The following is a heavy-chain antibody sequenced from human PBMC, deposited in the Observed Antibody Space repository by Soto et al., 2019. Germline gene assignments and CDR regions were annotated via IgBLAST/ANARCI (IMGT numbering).Heavy chain of an antibody. CDR1: GGSFSGYY. CDR2: INHSGST. CDR3: ARGVPGGR. Sequence: QVQLQQWGAGLLKPSETLSLTCAVYGGSFSGYYWSWIRQPPGKGLEWIGEINHSGSTNYNPSLKSRVTISVDTSKNQFSLKLSSVTAADTAVYYCARGVPGGRWGQGTLVTVSS. D-gene: IGHD1-1*01. V-gene: IGHV4-34*01. J-gene: IGHJ4*02.